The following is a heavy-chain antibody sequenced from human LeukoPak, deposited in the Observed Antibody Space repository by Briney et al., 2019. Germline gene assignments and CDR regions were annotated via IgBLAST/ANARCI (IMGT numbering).Heavy chain of an antibody. V-gene: IGHV4-59*08. J-gene: IGHJ5*02. CDR2: IYYSGST. CDR3: ARSPPGILWANWFDP. Sequence: SETLSLTCTVSGGSISSYYWSWIRQPPGKGLEWIGCIYYSGSTNYNPSLKSRVTISVDTSKNQFSLKLSSVTAADTAVYYCARSPPGILWANWFDPWGQGTLVTVSS. D-gene: IGHD2-15*01. CDR1: GGSISSYY.